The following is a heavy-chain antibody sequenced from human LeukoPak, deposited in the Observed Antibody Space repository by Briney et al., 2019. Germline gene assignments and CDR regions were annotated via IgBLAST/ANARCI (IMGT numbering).Heavy chain of an antibody. CDR2: MYYSGSP. D-gene: IGHD1-26*01. CDR1: GASISSYY. CDR3: ARERSYFPY. V-gene: IGHV4-59*01. Sequence: SETLSLTCTVSGASISSYYWSWIRQPPGKGLEWIGYMYYSGSPNYNPSLKGRVTISFDTSKNQFSLKLSSVTAADTAVYFCARERSYFPYWGQGALVTVPS. J-gene: IGHJ4*02.